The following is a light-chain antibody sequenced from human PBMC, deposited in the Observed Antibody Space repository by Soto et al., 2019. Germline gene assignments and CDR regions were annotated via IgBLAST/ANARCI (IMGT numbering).Light chain of an antibody. Sequence: EILLTQSPATLSLSPGERATLSCRASQSVSSYLAWYQQKPGQAPRLLTYDASNRATGIPARFSGSGSGTDFTLTISSLEPEDFAVYYCQQRSNWPPTSTFGQGTKVDIK. CDR3: QQRSNWPPTST. V-gene: IGKV3-11*01. J-gene: IGKJ2*01. CDR1: QSVSSY. CDR2: DAS.